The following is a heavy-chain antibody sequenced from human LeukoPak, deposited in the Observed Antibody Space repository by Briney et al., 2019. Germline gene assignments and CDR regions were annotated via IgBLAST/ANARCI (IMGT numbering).Heavy chain of an antibody. CDR2: IYSGGST. Sequence: GGSLRLSCAASGFTVSSNYMSWVRQAPGRGLEWVSVIYSGGSTYYADSVKGRFTISRDDAKNTLYLQMNSLRGEDTAVYYCARDGQGLHYRGQGALVTVSS. J-gene: IGHJ4*02. CDR1: GFTVSSNY. D-gene: IGHD4-11*01. V-gene: IGHV3-66*01. CDR3: ARDGQGLHY.